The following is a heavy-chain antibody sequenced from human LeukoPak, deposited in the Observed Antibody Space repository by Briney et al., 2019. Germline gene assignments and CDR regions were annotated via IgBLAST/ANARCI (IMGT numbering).Heavy chain of an antibody. J-gene: IGHJ5*02. CDR3: ARDPISPYDSPGDWFDP. CDR2: ISSSSSYI. CDR1: GFTFSSYG. V-gene: IGHV3-21*01. Sequence: PGGTLRLSCAASGFTFSSYGMSWVRQAPGKGLEWVSSISSSSSYIYYADSVKGRFTVSRDNAKNSLYLQMNSLRAEDTAVYYCARDPISPYDSPGDWFDPWGQGTLVTVSS. D-gene: IGHD3-22*01.